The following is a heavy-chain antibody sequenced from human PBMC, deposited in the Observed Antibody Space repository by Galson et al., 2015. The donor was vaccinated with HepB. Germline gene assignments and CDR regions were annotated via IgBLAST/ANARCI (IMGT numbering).Heavy chain of an antibody. V-gene: IGHV1-46*01. D-gene: IGHD3-16*01. CDR2: IRPSGGST. CDR3: ARPLGGEIPPYNF. CDR1: GYTFTSYY. J-gene: IGHJ4*02. Sequence: SVKVSCKASGYTFTSYYMHWVRQAPGQGLEWVGSIRPSGGSTTYAQRFQGRVTMTSDTSTSTAYLELSGLRSEDTAVYYCARPLGGEIPPYNFWGQGTLVTASS.